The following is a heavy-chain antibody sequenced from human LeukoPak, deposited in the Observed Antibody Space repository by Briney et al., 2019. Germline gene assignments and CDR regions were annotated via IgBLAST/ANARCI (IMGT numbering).Heavy chain of an antibody. CDR2: ISGSGGST. D-gene: IGHD3-10*01. CDR3: AKNITRVRGGKYGMDV. CDR1: GFTFSSYA. Sequence: PGGSLRLSCAASGFTFSSYAMSWVRQAPGKGLEWVSAISGSGGSTYYADSVKGRFTISRDNSKNTLYLQMNSLRAEDTAVYYCAKNITRVRGGKYGMDVWGQGTTVTVSS. V-gene: IGHV3-23*01. J-gene: IGHJ6*02.